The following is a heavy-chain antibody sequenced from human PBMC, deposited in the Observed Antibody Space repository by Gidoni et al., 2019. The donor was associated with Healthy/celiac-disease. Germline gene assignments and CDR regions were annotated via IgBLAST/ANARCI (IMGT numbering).Heavy chain of an antibody. V-gene: IGHV4-39*01. Sequence: QLHLQESGPGLVKPSETLSLTCTVSCGSISSTSYYWGWIRQPPGKGLEWIGSIYYSGSTYYNPSLKSRVTISVDTSKNQFSLKLSSVTAADTAVYYCARHAGMSGGYEYDFDIWGQGTMVTVSS. J-gene: IGHJ3*02. CDR2: IYYSGST. CDR3: ARHAGMSGGYEYDFDI. CDR1: CGSISSTSYY. D-gene: IGHD5-12*01.